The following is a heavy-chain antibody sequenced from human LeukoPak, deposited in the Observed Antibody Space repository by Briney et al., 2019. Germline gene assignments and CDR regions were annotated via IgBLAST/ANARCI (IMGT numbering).Heavy chain of an antibody. J-gene: IGHJ4*02. CDR3: ARGRQDYDFWSGYFGSYFDY. CDR2: IYYSGST. CDR1: GGSISSYY. V-gene: IGHV4-59*01. D-gene: IGHD3-3*01. Sequence: SETLSLTCTVSGGSISSYYWSWIRQPPGKGLEWIGYIYYSGSTNYNPSLKSRVTISVDTSKNQFSLKLSSVSAADTAVYYCARGRQDYDFWSGYFGSYFDYWGQGTLVTVSS.